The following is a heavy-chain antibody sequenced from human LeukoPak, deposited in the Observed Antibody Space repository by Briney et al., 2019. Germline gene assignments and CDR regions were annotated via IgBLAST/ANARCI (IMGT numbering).Heavy chain of an antibody. Sequence: PGGSLRLSCAASGFTFSINYMSWVRQAPGKGLEWVSVIYSGGSTSYADSVKGRFTISRDNSKNTLYLQMNSLRAEDTAIYYCARGISIAAPLFYFDYWGQGTLVTVSS. D-gene: IGHD6-13*01. J-gene: IGHJ4*02. CDR3: ARGISIAAPLFYFDY. CDR1: GFTFSINY. V-gene: IGHV3-66*02. CDR2: IYSGGST.